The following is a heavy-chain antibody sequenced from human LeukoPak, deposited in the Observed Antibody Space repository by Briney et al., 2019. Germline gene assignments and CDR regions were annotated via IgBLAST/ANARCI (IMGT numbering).Heavy chain of an antibody. V-gene: IGHV3-66*03. D-gene: IGHD2-21*02. CDR2: TYSYGTT. CDR3: ARDSGGCGGDCYQPRGYYYYMDV. J-gene: IGHJ6*03. CDR1: GFNVSSNY. Sequence: GGSLRLSCAASGFNVSSNYMTWVRQAPGRGLEWISVTYSYGTTDYADSVKGRFTISRDNSKNTLYLQMNSLRAQDTAVYYCARDSGGCGGDCYQPRGYYYYMDVWGKGTTVTVSS.